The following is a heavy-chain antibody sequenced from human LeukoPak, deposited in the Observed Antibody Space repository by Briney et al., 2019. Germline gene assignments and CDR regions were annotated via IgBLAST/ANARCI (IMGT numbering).Heavy chain of an antibody. V-gene: IGHV3-48*03. CDR3: ARQRGSGSPHYYYYGMDV. CDR2: ISSSGSTI. Sequence: PGRSLRLSCAASGFTFSTYEMDWVRQAPGKGLEWVSYISSSGSTIYYADSVKGRFTISRDNAKNSLYLQMNSLRVEDTAVYYCARQRGSGSPHYYYYGMDVWGQGTTVTVSS. CDR1: GFTFSTYE. J-gene: IGHJ6*02. D-gene: IGHD3-10*01.